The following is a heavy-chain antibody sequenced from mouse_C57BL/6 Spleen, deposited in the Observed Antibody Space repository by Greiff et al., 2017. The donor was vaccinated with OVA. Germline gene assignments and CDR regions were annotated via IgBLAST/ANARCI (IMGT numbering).Heavy chain of an antibody. CDR2: IHPSDSDT. Sequence: VKQRPGQGLEWIGRIHPSDSDTNYNQKFKGKATLTVDKSSSTAYMQLSSLTSEDSAVYYCAIPLYDGPFDYWGQGTTLTVSS. J-gene: IGHJ2*01. CDR3: AIPLYDGPFDY. V-gene: IGHV1-74*01. D-gene: IGHD2-3*01.